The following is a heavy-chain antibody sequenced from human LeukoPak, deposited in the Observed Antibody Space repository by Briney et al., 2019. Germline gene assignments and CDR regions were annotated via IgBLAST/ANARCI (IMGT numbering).Heavy chain of an antibody. CDR2: IFPISGIT. V-gene: IGHV1-69*17. J-gene: IGHJ4*02. CDR1: GGTFSTYS. D-gene: IGHD2-2*01. Sequence: SVKVSCKPSGGTFSTYSVTWVRQAPGQGLEWMGGIFPISGITNHAQKLQGRVTITADTSTSTAYMELSGLRPEDTAVYYCASLYCSSTSCESRDYWGQGTLVTVSS. CDR3: ASLYCSSTSCESRDY.